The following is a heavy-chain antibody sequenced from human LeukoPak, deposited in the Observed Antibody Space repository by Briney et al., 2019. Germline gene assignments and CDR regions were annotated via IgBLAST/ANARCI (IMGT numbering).Heavy chain of an antibody. V-gene: IGHV3-9*01. CDR2: ISWNSGSI. D-gene: IGHD3-3*01. J-gene: IGHJ6*03. Sequence: GRSLRLSCAASGFTFDDYAMHWVRQAPGKGLEWVSGISWNSGSIGYADSVKGRFTISRDNAKNSLYLQMNSLRAEDTALYYCARAGFWSGYYSHYYYYYMDVWGKGTTVTVSS. CDR3: ARAGFWSGYYSHYYYYYMDV. CDR1: GFTFDDYA.